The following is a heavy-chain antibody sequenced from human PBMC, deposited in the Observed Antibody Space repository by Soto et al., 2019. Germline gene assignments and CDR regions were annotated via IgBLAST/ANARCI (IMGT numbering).Heavy chain of an antibody. D-gene: IGHD1-7*01. V-gene: IGHV4-34*01. CDR2: INHSGST. CDR3: VRGITGTPIYYYYYYMDV. Sequence: SETLSLTCAVYGGSFSGYYWSWIRQPPGKGLEWNEEINHSGSTNYNPSLKSRVTISVDTSKNQFSLKLSSVTAADTAVYYCVRGITGTPIYYYYYYMDVWGKGTTVTVSS. CDR1: GGSFSGYY. J-gene: IGHJ6*03.